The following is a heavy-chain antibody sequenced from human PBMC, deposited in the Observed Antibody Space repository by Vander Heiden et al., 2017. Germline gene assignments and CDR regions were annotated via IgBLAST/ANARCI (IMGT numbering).Heavy chain of an antibody. Sequence: QVQLVESGGGVVQPGGSLRLSCAASGFPFSPYGMHWVRQAPGKGLEWVAVIGHDGSFKAYADSVKGRFTISRDNSKNTLYLKMTSLRAEDTAVYYCARDLGAGRYFDYWGQGSLVTVSS. CDR1: GFPFSPYG. J-gene: IGHJ4*02. V-gene: IGHV3-33*01. CDR2: IGHDGSFK. CDR3: ARDLGAGRYFDY. D-gene: IGHD1-26*01.